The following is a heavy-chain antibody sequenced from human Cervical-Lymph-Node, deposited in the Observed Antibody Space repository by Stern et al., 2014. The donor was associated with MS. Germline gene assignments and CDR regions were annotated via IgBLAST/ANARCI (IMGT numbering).Heavy chain of an antibody. J-gene: IGHJ4*02. CDR1: GGSFNNYA. Sequence: QMQLVQSGAEVKEPGSAVKVSCKASGGSFNNYAINWVRQAPGQGLEWVGGVIPIFGTPQYAHKFQGRLTFTADESTNTAYMELSSLRSEDSAVYYCARDGDTAMVTPLXXXXXWGQGTLVIVSS. CDR3: ARDGDTAMVTPLXXXXX. V-gene: IGHV1-69*01. D-gene: IGHD5-18*01. CDR2: VIPIFGTP.